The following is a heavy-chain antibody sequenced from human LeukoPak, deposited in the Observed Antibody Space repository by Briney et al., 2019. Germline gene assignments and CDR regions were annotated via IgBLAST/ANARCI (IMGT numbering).Heavy chain of an antibody. CDR3: ARDRGYDSSGISLFFDY. D-gene: IGHD3-22*01. Sequence: SVKVSCKASGYTFTGYYMHWVRQAPGQGLEWMGGIIPIFGTANYAQKFQGRVTITADKSTSTAYMELSSLRSEDTAVYYCARDRGYDSSGISLFFDYWGQGTLVTVSS. J-gene: IGHJ4*02. CDR1: GYTFTGYY. V-gene: IGHV1-69*06. CDR2: IIPIFGTA.